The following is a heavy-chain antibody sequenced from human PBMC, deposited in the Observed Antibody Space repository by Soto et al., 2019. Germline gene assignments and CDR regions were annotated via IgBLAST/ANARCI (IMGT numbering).Heavy chain of an antibody. CDR1: GYTFTGYY. CDR3: ARGGSSSGFYYYYMDV. J-gene: IGHJ6*03. CDR2: INPNSGGT. Sequence: ASLKVSCKASGYTFTGYYMHWVRQAPGQGLEWMGWINPNSGGTNYAQKFQGWVTMTRDTSISTAYMELSRLRSDDTAVYYCARGGSSSGFYYYYMDVWGKGTTVTVSS. V-gene: IGHV1-2*04. D-gene: IGHD6-13*01.